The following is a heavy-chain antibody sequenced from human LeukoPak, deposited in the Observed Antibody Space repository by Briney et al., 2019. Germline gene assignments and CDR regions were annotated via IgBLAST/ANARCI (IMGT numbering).Heavy chain of an antibody. CDR2: IYYSGST. D-gene: IGHD5-18*01. Sequence: SETLSLTCTVSGGSLSSSSYYWGWIRQPPGKGLEWIGSIYYSGSTYYNPSLKSRVTISVDTSKNQFSLKLSSVTAADTAVYYCARSDGYGLVGIWGQGTMVTVSS. CDR3: ARSDGYGLVGI. V-gene: IGHV4-39*07. CDR1: GGSLSSSSYY. J-gene: IGHJ3*02.